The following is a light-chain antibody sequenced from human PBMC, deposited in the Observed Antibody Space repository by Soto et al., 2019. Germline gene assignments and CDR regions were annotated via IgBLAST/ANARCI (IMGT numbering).Light chain of an antibody. CDR3: QQYATSPGT. J-gene: IGKJ2*02. Sequence: DIVLTQSPGTLSLSPGERATLSCRASQSVSRNFLAWYQQRPRQAPKLLISGASSRAAGIPDMFSGSGSGKDIPLTISRLEAEDFALYSYQQYATSPGTFGQGTKLEIK. CDR1: QSVSRNF. V-gene: IGKV3-20*01. CDR2: GAS.